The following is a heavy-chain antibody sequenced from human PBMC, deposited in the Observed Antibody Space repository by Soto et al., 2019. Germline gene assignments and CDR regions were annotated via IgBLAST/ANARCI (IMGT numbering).Heavy chain of an antibody. Sequence: SETLSLTCTVSGGSISSYYWSWIRQPPGKGLEWIGYINYSGSTNYNPSAKNRVTISVDTSKNQFSLKLSSVTAADTAVYYCARHTMVRGVTNLLFDYWGQGTLVTVSS. D-gene: IGHD3-10*01. CDR1: GGSISSYY. J-gene: IGHJ4*02. CDR3: ARHTMVRGVTNLLFDY. CDR2: INYSGST. V-gene: IGHV4-59*08.